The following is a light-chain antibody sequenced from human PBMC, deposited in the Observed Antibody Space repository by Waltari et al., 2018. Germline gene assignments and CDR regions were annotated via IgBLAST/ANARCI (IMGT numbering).Light chain of an antibody. CDR3: QEYHTYT. Sequence: DIQMTQTPSALSASVGDRVSITCRASQTINMRLAWYQKKPGKAPNLLISKVSTLEKWVPSRFSGSGSGTEFTLTISSLQPDDFADYYCQEYHTYTFGQGTRVDIK. CDR2: KVS. V-gene: IGKV1-5*03. J-gene: IGKJ1*01. CDR1: QTINMR.